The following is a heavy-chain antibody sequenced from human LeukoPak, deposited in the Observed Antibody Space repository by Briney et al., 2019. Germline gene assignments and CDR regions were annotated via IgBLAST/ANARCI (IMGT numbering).Heavy chain of an antibody. Sequence: SETLSLTCAVYGESLSGYYWSWIRQPPGKGLEWIAEINHSGNTDCSPSLKSRVTISVDTSKNQFSLKLRSVTAADTAVYYCARHTYYSSGGVYFYYYMDVWNRGTTVTVSS. V-gene: IGHV4-34*01. J-gene: IGHJ6*03. D-gene: IGHD4-11*01. CDR1: GESLSGYY. CDR3: ARHTYYSSGGVYFYYYMDV. CDR2: INHSGNT.